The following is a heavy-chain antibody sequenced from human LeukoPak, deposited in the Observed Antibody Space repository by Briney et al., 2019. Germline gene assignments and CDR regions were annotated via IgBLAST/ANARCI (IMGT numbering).Heavy chain of an antibody. Sequence: ASVKVSCKASGYTFSNYGISWLRQAPGQGLEWMGWISGYNGNSNYAQKLQGRVTMTTDTSTSTAYMELRSLRSDDTAVYYCARAYDSSGSLDYYYYCMDVWGKGTTVTISS. J-gene: IGHJ6*03. D-gene: IGHD3-22*01. CDR3: ARAYDSSGSLDYYYYCMDV. V-gene: IGHV1-18*01. CDR2: ISGYNGNS. CDR1: GYTFSNYG.